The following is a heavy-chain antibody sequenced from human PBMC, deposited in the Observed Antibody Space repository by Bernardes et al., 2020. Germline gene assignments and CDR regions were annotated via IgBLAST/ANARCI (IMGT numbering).Heavy chain of an antibody. Sequence: ASVKVSCTASGYTFTGYYMHWVRQAPGQGLEWMGRINPNSGGTNYAQKFQGRVTMTRDTSISTAYMELSRLRSDDTAVYYCAREPPYGDYYYYGMDVWGKGTTVTVSS. V-gene: IGHV1-2*06. CDR1: GYTFTGYY. J-gene: IGHJ6*04. CDR3: AREPPYGDYYYYGMDV. CDR2: INPNSGGT. D-gene: IGHD4-17*01.